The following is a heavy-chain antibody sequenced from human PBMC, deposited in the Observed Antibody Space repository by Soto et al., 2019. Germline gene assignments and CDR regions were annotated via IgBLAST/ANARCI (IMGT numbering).Heavy chain of an antibody. V-gene: IGHV2-5*02. Sequence: QITLKESGPTLVKPTQTLTLTCTFSGFSLSTSGVGVGWIRQPPGKALEWLALNYWDDDKRYTPSLKSRLTITKDTSKNQMVLRMTNMDPVDTATYYCAHARPKYCCGWYHYWGQGTLVTVSS. D-gene: IGHD6-19*01. CDR1: GFSLSTSGVG. CDR3: AHARPKYCCGWYHY. J-gene: IGHJ4*02. CDR2: NYWDDDK.